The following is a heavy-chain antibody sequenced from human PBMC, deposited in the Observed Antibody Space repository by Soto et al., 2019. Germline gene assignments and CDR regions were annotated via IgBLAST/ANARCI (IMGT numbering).Heavy chain of an antibody. Sequence: SETLSLTCSVSGASINHCGYFWSWIRQSPGKGLEWIGHIYNSGSPYNNPSLKSRVTISADTSMNQFSLALTSVTAADTAMYYCAREPTTEKVDSWGQGILVTVSS. CDR2: IYNSGSP. CDR3: AREPTTEKVDS. CDR1: GASINHCGYF. V-gene: IGHV4-30-4*01. J-gene: IGHJ4*02.